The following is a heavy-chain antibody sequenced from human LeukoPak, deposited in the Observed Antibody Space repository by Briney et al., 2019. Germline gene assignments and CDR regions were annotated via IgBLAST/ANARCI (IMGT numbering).Heavy chain of an antibody. D-gene: IGHD2-15*01. CDR3: ARALNPLPGTYYFDY. Sequence: SETLSLTCAVYGGSFSGYYWSWIRQPPGKGLEWIGEINHSGSTNYNPSLKSRVTISVDTSKNQFSLKLSSVTAADTAVYYCARALNPLPGTYYFDYWGQGTLVTVSS. CDR1: GGSFSGYY. J-gene: IGHJ4*02. V-gene: IGHV4-34*01. CDR2: INHSGST.